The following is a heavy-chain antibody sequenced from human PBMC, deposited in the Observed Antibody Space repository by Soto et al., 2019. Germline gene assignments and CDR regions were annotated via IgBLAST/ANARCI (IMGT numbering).Heavy chain of an antibody. V-gene: IGHV3-30*18. Sequence: QVQLVESGGGVVQPGRSLRLSCAASGFTFSHYAMHWVRQAPGKGLEWVALMSYDGSNEYYADSVKGRFNISRDNSKNTQYLQMNSLRAEDTAVYYCAKDGSHNFDYWGQGTLVTVSS. CDR1: GFTFSHYA. CDR3: AKDGSHNFDY. CDR2: MSYDGSNE. J-gene: IGHJ4*02. D-gene: IGHD1-26*01.